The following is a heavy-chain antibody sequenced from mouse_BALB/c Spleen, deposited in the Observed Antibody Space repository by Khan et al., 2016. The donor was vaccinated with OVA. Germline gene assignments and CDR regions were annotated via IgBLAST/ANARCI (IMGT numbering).Heavy chain of an antibody. CDR2: IRTGGSYI. CDR3: ARQLRLRYSDV. V-gene: IGHV5-9-3*01. CDR1: GFTFSSSA. Sequence: EVVLVESGGGLVKPGGSLKLSCAASGFTFSSSAMSWVRQTPEKRLEWVATIRTGGSYIYYSDSVKGRFTISRDNAKNTLYLQMSSLRSEDTAMDYCARQLRLRYSDVWGAGTTGTVSS. J-gene: IGHJ1*01. D-gene: IGHD1-2*01.